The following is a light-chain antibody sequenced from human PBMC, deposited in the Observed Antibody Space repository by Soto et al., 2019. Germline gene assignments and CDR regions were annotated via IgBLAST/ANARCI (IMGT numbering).Light chain of an antibody. Sequence: QSVLTQPPSVSGAPGQRVTISCTGSSSNIGARYDLHWYQQLPGTAPKLLIYTNSNRPSGVPDRFSGSKSGTSASLAITGLQAEDEADYYCQSYDTSLSVVFGGGTKLTVL. CDR2: TNS. CDR3: QSYDTSLSVV. CDR1: SSNIGARYD. V-gene: IGLV1-40*01. J-gene: IGLJ2*01.